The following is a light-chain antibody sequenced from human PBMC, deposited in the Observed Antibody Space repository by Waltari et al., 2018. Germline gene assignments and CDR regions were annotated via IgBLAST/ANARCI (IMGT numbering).Light chain of an antibody. CDR3: CSYAGRGTYV. Sequence: QSALTQPASVSATPGQSITISCRGTTSDVGSYELFSWYQQHPGEAPKLLICEVFKRPPDTSSRFSGAKSGSTASLTISGLQPEDEADYYCCSYAGRGTYVFGSGTKVTVL. J-gene: IGLJ1*01. CDR2: EVF. CDR1: TSDVGSYEL. V-gene: IGLV2-23*02.